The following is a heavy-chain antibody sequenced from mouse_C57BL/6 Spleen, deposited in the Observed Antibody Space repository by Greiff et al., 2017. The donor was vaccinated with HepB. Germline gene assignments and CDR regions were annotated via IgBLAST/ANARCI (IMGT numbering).Heavy chain of an antibody. Sequence: QVQLKQPGAELVKPGASVKLSCKASGYTFTSYWMQWVKQRPGQGLEWIGEIDPSDSYTNYNQKFKGKATLTVDTSSSTAYMQLSSLTSEDSAVYYCARTAQAPFDYWGQGTTLTVSS. J-gene: IGHJ2*01. CDR2: IDPSDSYT. CDR1: GYTFTSYW. V-gene: IGHV1-50*01. CDR3: ARTAQAPFDY. D-gene: IGHD3-2*02.